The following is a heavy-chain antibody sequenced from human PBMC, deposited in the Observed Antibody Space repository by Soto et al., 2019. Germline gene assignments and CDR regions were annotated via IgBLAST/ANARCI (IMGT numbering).Heavy chain of an antibody. J-gene: IGHJ4*02. V-gene: IGHV3-23*01. CDR3: AKYRGSTVNKYYFDY. Sequence: GGSLRLSCAASGFTFSTYAMSWVRQAPGKGLEWVSAIINSGDTTYYADSVKGRFTISRDNSRNTLYLQINSLTAEDTAIYYCAKYRGSTVNKYYFDYWGQGTLVTVSS. CDR1: GFTFSTYA. D-gene: IGHD4-17*01. CDR2: IINSGDTT.